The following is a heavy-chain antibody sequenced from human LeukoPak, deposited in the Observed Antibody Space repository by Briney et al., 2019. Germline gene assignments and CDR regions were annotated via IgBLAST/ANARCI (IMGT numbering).Heavy chain of an antibody. CDR3: ARHFGWVGGNVDC. D-gene: IGHD3-9*01. CDR2: MYHTGTI. CDR1: GGSISSDSYY. Sequence: LETLSLTCTVSGGSISSDSYYWGWIRQPPGKGLEWIGYMYHTGTIYYNPSLKSRVTISVDTSKNQFSLKLSSVTAEDTAVYYCARHFGWVGGNVDCWGRGTQVTVSS. V-gene: IGHV4-39*01. J-gene: IGHJ4*02.